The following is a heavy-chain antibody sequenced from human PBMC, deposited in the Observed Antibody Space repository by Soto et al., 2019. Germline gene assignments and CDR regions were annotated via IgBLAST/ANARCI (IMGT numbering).Heavy chain of an antibody. CDR1: GFTLRNYA. J-gene: IGHJ4*02. D-gene: IGHD1-20*01. CDR2: ISANDVGT. CDR3: AKAKNDYNWDNRPPFDY. V-gene: IGHV3-23*01. Sequence: GGSLRLSCEASGFTLRNYAMTWIRQAPGKGLEWVSLISANDVGTYYAESVKTRFTISTDQSRNTVYLQMDSLRADDTAIYYCAKAKNDYNWDNRPPFDYWGQGTLVTVSP.